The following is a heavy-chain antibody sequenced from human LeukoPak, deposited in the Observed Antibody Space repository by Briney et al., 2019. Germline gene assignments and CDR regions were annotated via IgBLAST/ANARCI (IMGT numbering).Heavy chain of an antibody. CDR3: ARTRAGDFWSGYYGIDY. Sequence: ASVKVSCKASGGTFSSYAISWVRQAPGQGLEWMGWINTYNGNTNNAQKLKGRVTMTTDTSTSTAYMELRSLRSDDRAMYYCARTRAGDFWSGYYGIDYWGQGTLVTVSS. CDR2: INTYNGNT. J-gene: IGHJ4*02. CDR1: GGTFSSYA. V-gene: IGHV1-18*01. D-gene: IGHD3-3*01.